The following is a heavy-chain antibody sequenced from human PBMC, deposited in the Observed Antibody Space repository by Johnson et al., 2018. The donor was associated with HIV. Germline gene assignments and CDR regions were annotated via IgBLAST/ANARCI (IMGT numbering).Heavy chain of an antibody. CDR2: IWYDGSNK. J-gene: IGHJ3*02. CDR1: GFTFSSYG. CDR3: ARAERSSSGVDAFDI. D-gene: IGHD6-6*01. V-gene: IGHV3-33*01. Sequence: QVQLVESGGGVVQPGRSLRLSCAASGFTFSSYGMHWVRQAPGKGLEWVAVIWYDGSNKYYADSVKGRFTISRDNSKNTLYLQMNSLRAEDTALYYCARAERSSSGVDAFDIWGQGTMVTVSS.